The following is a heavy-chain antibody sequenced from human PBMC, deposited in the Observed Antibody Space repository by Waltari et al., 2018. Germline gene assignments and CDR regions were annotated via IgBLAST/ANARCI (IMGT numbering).Heavy chain of an antibody. J-gene: IGHJ4*02. D-gene: IGHD5-12*01. V-gene: IGHV3-74*01. CDR3: TRGGVGYGNFEY. CDR2: NYIGESST. Sequence: EVQLVESGGDLVQPGGSLRLSCAASGFAFSSYWMHWVRQSPGKGLVGVSHNYIGESSTYYADSVKGRFTISRDNAKNTLYLQMNSLRVEDTAVYYCTRGGVGYGNFEYWGLGTLVTVSS. CDR1: GFAFSSYW.